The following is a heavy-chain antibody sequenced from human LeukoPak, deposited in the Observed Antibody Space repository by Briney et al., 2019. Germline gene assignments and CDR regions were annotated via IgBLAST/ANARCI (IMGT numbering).Heavy chain of an antibody. CDR1: GSIISYY. V-gene: IGHV4-4*09. CDR2: IYTSGST. CDR3: ARQKCTSTSCLTKNAFDI. Sequence: SETLSLTCTVSGSIISYYWSWIGQPPGKGGGWIGYIYTSGSTNYNPSLKSRVTISIDTSKTQFSLDLSSVTAADTAVYYCARQKCTSTSCLTKNAFDIWGQGTMVTVSS. J-gene: IGHJ3*02. D-gene: IGHD2-2*01.